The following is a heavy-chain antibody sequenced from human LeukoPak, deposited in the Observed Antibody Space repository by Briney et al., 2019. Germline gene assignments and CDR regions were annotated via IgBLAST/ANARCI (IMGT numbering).Heavy chain of an antibody. V-gene: IGHV4-59*12. Sequence: SETLSLTCTVSGGSISSYYWSWIRQPPGKGLEWSGYIYYSGSTNYNPSLKSRVTISVDTSKNQFSLKLGSVTAADTAVYYCAREVNSGCSGGSCYYYYGMDVWGQGTTVTVSS. CDR1: GGSISSYY. CDR3: AREVNSGCSGGSCYYYYGMDV. D-gene: IGHD2-15*01. J-gene: IGHJ6*02. CDR2: IYYSGST.